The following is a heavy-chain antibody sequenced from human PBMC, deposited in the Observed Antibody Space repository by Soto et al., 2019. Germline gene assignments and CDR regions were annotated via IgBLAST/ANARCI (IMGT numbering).Heavy chain of an antibody. Sequence: QVQLVESGGGVVQPGRSLRLSCAASGFTFSSYGMHWVRQAPGKGLEWVALISYDGSDKYYADSVKGRFTISRDNSKHPLYLQMNSLRVEDTAVYYCGAGQYFSDYWGQGTLVTVSS. D-gene: IGHD6-13*01. J-gene: IGHJ4*02. CDR3: GAGQYFSDY. V-gene: IGHV3-30*03. CDR2: ISYDGSDK. CDR1: GFTFSSYG.